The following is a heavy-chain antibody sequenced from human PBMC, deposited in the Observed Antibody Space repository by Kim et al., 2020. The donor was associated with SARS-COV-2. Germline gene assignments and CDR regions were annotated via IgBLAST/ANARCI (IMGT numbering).Heavy chain of an antibody. CDR3: TTTRGKMECLAEPCRFLDG. V-gene: IGHV3-49*04. Sequence: GGSLRLSCVASGFTLNDQSMTWVRQAPGKGLEWVGFIRMRATGGTAEYAASVKGRFTLSRDDSKSIVYLQMNSLRVDDTGVYYCTTTRGKMECLAEPCRFLDGWGQGTLVTVSS. CDR2: IRMRATGGTA. J-gene: IGHJ4*02. D-gene: IGHD3-3*01. CDR1: GFTLNDQS.